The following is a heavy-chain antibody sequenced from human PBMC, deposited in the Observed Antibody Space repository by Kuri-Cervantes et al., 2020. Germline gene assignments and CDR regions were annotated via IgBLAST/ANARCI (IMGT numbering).Heavy chain of an antibody. D-gene: IGHD5-12*01. CDR3: ARDASGYGENYYYYGMDV. CDR1: GGTFSSYA. J-gene: IGHJ6*02. Sequence: SCKASGGTFSSYAMHWVRQAPGKGLEWVAVISYDGSNKYYADSVKGRFTISRDNSKNTLYLQMNSLRAEDTAVYYCARDASGYGENYYYYGMDVWGQGTTVTVSS. V-gene: IGHV3-30-3*01. CDR2: ISYDGSNK.